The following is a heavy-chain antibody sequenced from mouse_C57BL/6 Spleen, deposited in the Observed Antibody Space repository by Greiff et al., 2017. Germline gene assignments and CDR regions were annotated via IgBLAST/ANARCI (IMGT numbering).Heavy chain of an antibody. CDR2: IYPGDGDT. CDR3: ARTYYYGSSLYWYFDV. V-gene: IGHV1-80*01. J-gene: IGHJ1*03. CDR1: GYAFSSYW. D-gene: IGHD1-1*01. Sequence: QVQLQQSGAELVKPGASVTISCKASGYAFSSYWMNWVKQRPGKGLEWIGQIYPGDGDTNYNGTFKGKATLTADKSSSTAYMQLSSLTSEDAAVYFCARTYYYGSSLYWYFDVWGTGTTVTVSS.